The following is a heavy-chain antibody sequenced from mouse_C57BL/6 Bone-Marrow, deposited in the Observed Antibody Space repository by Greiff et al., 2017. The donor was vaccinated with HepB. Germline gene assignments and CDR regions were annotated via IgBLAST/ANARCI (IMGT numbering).Heavy chain of an antibody. CDR2: INPYNGDT. CDR1: GYSFTGYF. V-gene: IGHV1-20*01. Sequence: VHVKQSGPELVKPGDSVKISCKASGYSFTGYFMNWVMQSHGKSLEWIGRINPYNGDTFYNQKFKGKATLTVDKSSSTAHMELRSLTSEDSAVYYCARGGWYDYDEGFAYWGQGTLVTVSA. J-gene: IGHJ3*01. D-gene: IGHD2-4*01. CDR3: ARGGWYDYDEGFAY.